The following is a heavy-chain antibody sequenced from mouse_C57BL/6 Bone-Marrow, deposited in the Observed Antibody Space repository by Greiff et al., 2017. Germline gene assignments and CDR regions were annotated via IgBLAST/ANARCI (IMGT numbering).Heavy chain of an antibody. J-gene: IGHJ2*01. V-gene: IGHV1-4*01. CDR3: ARGYYFDY. CDR2: INPSSGYT. Sequence: QVQLQQSGAELARPGASVKMSCKASGYTFTNYTMHWVKQRPGQGLEWIGYINPSSGYTKYNQKFKDKATLTADKSSSTAYMQLSSLTSEDSAVYYCARGYYFDYWGQGTTLTVSS. CDR1: GYTFTNYT.